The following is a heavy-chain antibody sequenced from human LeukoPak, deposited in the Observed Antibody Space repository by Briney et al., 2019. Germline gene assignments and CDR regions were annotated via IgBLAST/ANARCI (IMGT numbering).Heavy chain of an antibody. CDR2: IYTSGST. CDR1: GGSISSYY. CDR3: ARHKGYYYDSSGYPRYYFDY. Sequence: SETLSLTCTVSGGSISSYYWSWIRQPAGKGLEWIGRIYTSGSTNYNPSLKSRVTMSVDTSKNQFSLKLSSVTAADTAMYYCARHKGYYYDSSGYPRYYFDYWGQGTLVTVSS. V-gene: IGHV4-4*07. D-gene: IGHD3-22*01. J-gene: IGHJ4*02.